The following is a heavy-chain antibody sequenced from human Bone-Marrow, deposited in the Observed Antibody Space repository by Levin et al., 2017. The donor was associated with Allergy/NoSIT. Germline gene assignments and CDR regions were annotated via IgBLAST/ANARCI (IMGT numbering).Heavy chain of an antibody. CDR3: ARSSGDSVALGKFDY. CDR1: GFSLSSSGVG. Sequence: SGPTLVKPTQTLTLTCTFSGFSLSSSGVGVGWIRQPPGKALEWLAFIYWDDDKRYSPSLKSRHTITKDTSKNHVGRTVTNMDPVDTATYYCARSSGDSVALGKFDYWGQGTLVTVSS. D-gene: IGHD2-21*01. CDR2: IYWDDDK. V-gene: IGHV2-5*02. J-gene: IGHJ4*02.